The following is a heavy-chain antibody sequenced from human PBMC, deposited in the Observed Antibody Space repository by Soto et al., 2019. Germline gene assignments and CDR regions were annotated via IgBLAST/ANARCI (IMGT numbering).Heavy chain of an antibody. J-gene: IGHJ6*02. V-gene: IGHV3-30*18. CDR1: GFTFSSYG. CDR2: ISYDGSNK. CDR3: AKPYSSSSNYYYYGMDV. Sequence: LRLSFAASGFTFSSYGMHWVRQAPGKGLEWVAVISYDGSNKYYADSVKGRFTISRDNSKNTLYLQMNSLRAEDTAVYYCAKPYSSSSNYYYYGMDVWGQGTTVTVSS. D-gene: IGHD6-6*01.